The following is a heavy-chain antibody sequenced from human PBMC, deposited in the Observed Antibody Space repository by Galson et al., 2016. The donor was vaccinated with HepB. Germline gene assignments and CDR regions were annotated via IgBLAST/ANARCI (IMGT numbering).Heavy chain of an antibody. D-gene: IGHD3-22*01. CDR1: GITLRGYA. CDR2: ISRGGTYT. V-gene: IGHV3-21*01. CDR3: ASERLDSSGYLYPDAFEI. J-gene: IGHJ3*02. Sequence: SLRLSCAAPGITLRGYAMNWVRQAPGKGLDWVSGISRGGTYTYYADSVKGRFTVSRDNAKNSLYLQMNNLRAEDTALYYCASERLDSSGYLYPDAFEIWGLGTMVTVSS.